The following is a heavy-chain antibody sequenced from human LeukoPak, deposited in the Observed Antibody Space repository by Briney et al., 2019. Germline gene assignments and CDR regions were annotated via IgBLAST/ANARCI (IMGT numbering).Heavy chain of an antibody. CDR3: ARGRYSSSWYPVDY. CDR2: IIPIFGTA. J-gene: IGHJ4*02. V-gene: IGHV1-69*13. CDR1: GGAFSSYA. Sequence: GASVKVSCKASGGAFSSYAISWVRQAPGQGLEWMGGIIPIFGTANYAQKFQGRVTITADESTSTAYMELSSLRSEDTAVYYCARGRYSSSWYPVDYWGQGTLVTVSS. D-gene: IGHD6-13*01.